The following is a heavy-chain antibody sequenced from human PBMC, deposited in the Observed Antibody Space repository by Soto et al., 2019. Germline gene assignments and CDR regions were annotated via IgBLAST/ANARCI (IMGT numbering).Heavy chain of an antibody. Sequence: ASVKVSCKASGYTFTNYGISWVRQAPGQGLEWMGWISTFNRITNYARKLQGRVTMTADTSTSTAYMELSSLRSEDTAVYYCARDGRPGMKRHNWRLGPYYFDYWGQGTLVTVSS. D-gene: IGHD1-1*01. CDR1: GYTFTNYG. CDR3: ARDGRPGMKRHNWRLGPYYFDY. J-gene: IGHJ4*02. CDR2: ISTFNRIT. V-gene: IGHV1-18*01.